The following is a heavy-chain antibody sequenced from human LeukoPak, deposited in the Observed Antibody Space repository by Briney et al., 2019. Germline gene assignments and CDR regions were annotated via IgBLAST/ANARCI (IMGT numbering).Heavy chain of an antibody. D-gene: IGHD4-11*01. CDR3: AKDINPKYSNAFDY. J-gene: IGHJ4*02. Sequence: GGSLRLSCLTSGFTFSTNAMSWVRQAPGKGLEWISAISGSGGSTYYADSVKGRFTISRDNSKNTLYLQMNSLRAEDTAVYYCAKDINPKYSNAFDYWGQGTLVTVSS. CDR1: GFTFSTNA. V-gene: IGHV3-23*01. CDR2: ISGSGGST.